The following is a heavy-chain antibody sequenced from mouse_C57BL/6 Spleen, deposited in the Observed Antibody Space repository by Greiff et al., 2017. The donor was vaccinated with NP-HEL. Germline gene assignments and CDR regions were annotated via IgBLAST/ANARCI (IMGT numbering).Heavy chain of an antibody. CDR3: ARSDSSDYPYYFDY. D-gene: IGHD3-2*02. Sequence: VQLQQSGAELVRPGTSVKMSCKASGYTFTNYWIGWAKQRPGHGLEWIGDIYPGGGYTNYNAKFKGKATLTEDKSSSTAYMQFSSLTSEDAAIYYCARSDSSDYPYYFDYWGQGTTLTVSS. V-gene: IGHV1-63*01. CDR2: IYPGGGYT. J-gene: IGHJ2*01. CDR1: GYTFTNYW.